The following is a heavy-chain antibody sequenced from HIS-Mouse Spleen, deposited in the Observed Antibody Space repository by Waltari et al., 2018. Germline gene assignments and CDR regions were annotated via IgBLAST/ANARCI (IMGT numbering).Heavy chain of an antibody. CDR2: IYYSGST. D-gene: IGHD6-13*01. CDR1: GGSISSSSYY. J-gene: IGHJ2*01. CDR3: AREIPYSSSWYDWYFDL. Sequence: QLQLQESGPGLVKPSETLSLTCTVSGGSISSSSYYWGWLRQPPGKGLEWIGSIYYSGSTYYNPSLKSRVTISVHTSKNQFSLKLSSVTAADTAVYYCAREIPYSSSWYDWYFDLWGRGTLVTVSS. V-gene: IGHV4-39*07.